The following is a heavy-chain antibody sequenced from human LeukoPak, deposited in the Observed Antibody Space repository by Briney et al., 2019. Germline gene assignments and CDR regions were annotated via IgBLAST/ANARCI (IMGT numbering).Heavy chain of an antibody. J-gene: IGHJ5*02. CDR2: IYHSGST. D-gene: IGHD3-22*01. CDR3: ARVHHYDASDYSTSNWFDP. V-gene: IGHV4-38-2*02. Sequence: SETLSLACTVSGYSISSGYYWGWIRQPPGKGLEWIGSIYHSGSTYYNPSLKSRVTISLDPSKNQFSLKLTSVAAADTALYHCARVHHYDASDYSTSNWFDPWGQGTLVTVSS. CDR1: GYSISSGYY.